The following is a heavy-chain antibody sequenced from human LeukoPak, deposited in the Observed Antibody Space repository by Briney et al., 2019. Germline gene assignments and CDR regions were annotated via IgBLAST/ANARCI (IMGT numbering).Heavy chain of an antibody. V-gene: IGHV4-59*08. D-gene: IGHD6-13*01. J-gene: IGHJ6*02. Sequence: SETLSLTCTVSGGSISSYYWSWIRQPPGKGLEWIGYIYYSGSTNYNPSLKSRVTISVDTFKNQFSLKLSSVTAADTAVYYCASNEDTGYSSSWLPGYYYGMDVWGQGTTVTVSS. CDR3: ASNEDTGYSSSWLPGYYYGMDV. CDR1: GGSISSYY. CDR2: IYYSGST.